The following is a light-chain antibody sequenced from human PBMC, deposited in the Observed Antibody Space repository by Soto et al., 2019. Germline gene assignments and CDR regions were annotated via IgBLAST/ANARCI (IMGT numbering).Light chain of an antibody. Sequence: EIVLTQSPATLSLSPGERATLSCRASQSIDIYLAWYQQKPGLAPRLLIYDASNRATGIPARFSGSGSGTDFTLTISSLEPEDFVVYYCQQRRDWPVTFGQGTRLEIK. CDR2: DAS. CDR3: QQRRDWPVT. V-gene: IGKV3-11*01. J-gene: IGKJ5*01. CDR1: QSIDIY.